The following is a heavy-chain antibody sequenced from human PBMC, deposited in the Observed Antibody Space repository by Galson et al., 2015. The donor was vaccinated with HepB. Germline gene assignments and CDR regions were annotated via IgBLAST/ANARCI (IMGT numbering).Heavy chain of an antibody. Sequence: SLRLSCAASGFTFSGYAMHWVRQAPGKGLEWVTIVSSDGSNKFYADSVKGRFTISRDNSKNTLYLQMNSLRAEDTAVYYCARGDSGSYWTFSYWGQGTLVTVSS. CDR1: GFTFSGYA. D-gene: IGHD1-26*01. V-gene: IGHV3-30-3*01. J-gene: IGHJ4*02. CDR2: VSSDGSNK. CDR3: ARGDSGSYWTFSY.